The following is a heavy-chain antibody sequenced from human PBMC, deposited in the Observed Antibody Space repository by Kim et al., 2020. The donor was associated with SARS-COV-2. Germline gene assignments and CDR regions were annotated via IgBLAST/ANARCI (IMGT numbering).Heavy chain of an antibody. CDR2: VYYSGKS. CDR1: GGSISNYY. V-gene: IGHV4-59*08. CDR3: ARHEGSSWFRSWFDS. Sequence: SETLSLTCTVSGGSISNYYWSWIRQSPGKGLEWIGYVYYSGKSNYNPSLKSRVTISVDTSKNQFSLKLSSVTPADTAVYYCARHEGSSWFRSWFDSWGQGTLVTVSS. J-gene: IGHJ5*01. D-gene: IGHD6-13*01.